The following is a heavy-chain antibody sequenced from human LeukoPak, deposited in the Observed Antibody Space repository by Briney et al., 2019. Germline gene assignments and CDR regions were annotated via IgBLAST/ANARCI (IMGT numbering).Heavy chain of an antibody. CDR2: IYYSGST. CDR3: ARGRKWLRPYYYYYMDV. Sequence: SETLSLTCTVSGGSISSYYWSWIRQPPGKGLEWIGYIYYSGSTNYNPSLKSRVTISVDTSKNQFSLKLGSVTAADTAVYYCARGRKWLRPYYYYYMDVWGKGTTVTISS. D-gene: IGHD5-12*01. J-gene: IGHJ6*03. CDR1: GGSISSYY. V-gene: IGHV4-59*01.